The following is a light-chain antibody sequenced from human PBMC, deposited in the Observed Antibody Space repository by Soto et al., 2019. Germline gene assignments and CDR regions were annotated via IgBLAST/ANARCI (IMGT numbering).Light chain of an antibody. CDR3: GADHGSGSNFVYV. Sequence: QLVLTQPPSASASLGASVTLTCTLSSGYSNYKVDWYQQRPGKGPRFVMRVGTGGIVGSKGDGIPDRFSVLGSGLNRYLTINNIQEEDESDYHCGADHGSGSNFVYVFGTGTKLTVL. CDR2: VGTGGIVG. J-gene: IGLJ1*01. CDR1: SGYSNYK. V-gene: IGLV9-49*01.